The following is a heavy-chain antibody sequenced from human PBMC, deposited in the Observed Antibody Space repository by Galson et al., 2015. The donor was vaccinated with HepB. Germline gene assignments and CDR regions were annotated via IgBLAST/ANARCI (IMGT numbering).Heavy chain of an antibody. Sequence: SLRLSCAASGFTFSDYYMSWIRQAPGKGLEWVSYISSSGSTIYYADSVKGRFTISRDNAKNSLYLQMNSLRAEDTAVYYCARHPPSEDYGDYITSYYFDYWGQGTLVTVSS. V-gene: IGHV3-11*01. J-gene: IGHJ4*02. D-gene: IGHD4-17*01. CDR1: GFTFSDYY. CDR3: ARHPPSEDYGDYITSYYFDY. CDR2: ISSSGSTI.